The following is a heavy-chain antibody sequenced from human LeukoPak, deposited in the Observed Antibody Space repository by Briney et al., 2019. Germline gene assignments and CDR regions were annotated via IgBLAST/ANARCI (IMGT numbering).Heavy chain of an antibody. CDR3: ARVLTHYDFWSGYPYPMDV. D-gene: IGHD3-3*01. Sequence: GASVKVSCKASGYTFTSYGISWVRQAPGQGLEWMGWNSAYNGNTNYAQKLQGRVTMTTDTSTSTAYMELRSLRSDDTAVYYCARVLTHYDFWSGYPYPMDVWGKGTTVTVSS. CDR1: GYTFTSYG. CDR2: NSAYNGNT. J-gene: IGHJ6*03. V-gene: IGHV1-18*01.